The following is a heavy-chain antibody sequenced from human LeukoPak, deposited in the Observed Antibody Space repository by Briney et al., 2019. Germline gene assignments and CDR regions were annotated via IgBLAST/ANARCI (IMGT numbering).Heavy chain of an antibody. D-gene: IGHD3-22*01. J-gene: IGHJ4*02. CDR1: GFTFSSYA. CDR3: AKDKYYDSSGTTPRDY. CDR2: ISGSGGST. Sequence: GWSLRLSCAASGFTFSSYAMSWVRQAPGKGLEWVSAISGSGGSTYYADSVKGRFSISRDNSKNTLYLQMNSLRAEDTAVYYCAKDKYYDSSGTTPRDYWGQGTLVTVSS. V-gene: IGHV3-23*01.